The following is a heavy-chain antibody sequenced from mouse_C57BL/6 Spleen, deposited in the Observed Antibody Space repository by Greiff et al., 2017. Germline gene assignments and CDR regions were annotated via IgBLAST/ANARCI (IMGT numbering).Heavy chain of an antibody. Sequence: QVTLKESGPGILQPSQTLSLTCSFSGFSLSTFGMGVGWIRQPSGKGREWLANLWWDDDKYYNTALKSRLTISKDTSTNQVFLTISNVDSVDTATYSCAQIYYGSRYASFAYWGQGTLVTVSA. CDR3: AQIYYGSRYASFAY. D-gene: IGHD1-1*01. V-gene: IGHV8-8*01. CDR2: LWWDDDK. J-gene: IGHJ3*01. CDR1: GFSLSTFGMG.